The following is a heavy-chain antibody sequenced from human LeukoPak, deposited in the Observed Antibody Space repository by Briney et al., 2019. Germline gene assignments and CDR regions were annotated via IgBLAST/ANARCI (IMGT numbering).Heavy chain of an antibody. V-gene: IGHV3-48*02. CDR3: ASDQRYAFDY. CDR2: IRTTAEGTKYA. D-gene: IGHD3-9*01. J-gene: IGHJ4*02. Sequence: GGSLRFSCAPSGFSFSDYPMNWVRQAPGKGLEWISNIRTTAEGTKYAYYADSVKGRLTISRDDGKNTLYLHMNSLRDDDTAVYYCASDQRYAFDYWGSGNPRHRLL. CDR1: GFSFSDYP.